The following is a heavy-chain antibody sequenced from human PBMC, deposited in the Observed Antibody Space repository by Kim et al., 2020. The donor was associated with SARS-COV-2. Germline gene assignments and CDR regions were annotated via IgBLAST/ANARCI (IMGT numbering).Heavy chain of an antibody. CDR1: GGSVSSGSYY. Sequence: SETLSLTCTVSGGSVSSGSYYWSWIRQPPGKGLEWIGYIYYSGSTNYNPSLKSRVTISVDTSKNQFSLKLSSVTAADTAVYYCARDRIVVVPAASDYYYYGMDVWGQGTTVTVSS. CDR2: IYYSGST. CDR3: ARDRIVVVPAASDYYYYGMDV. J-gene: IGHJ6*02. V-gene: IGHV4-61*01. D-gene: IGHD2-2*01.